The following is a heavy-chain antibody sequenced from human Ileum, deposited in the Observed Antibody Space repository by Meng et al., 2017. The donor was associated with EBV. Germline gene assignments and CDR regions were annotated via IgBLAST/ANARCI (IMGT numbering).Heavy chain of an antibody. D-gene: IGHD3-9*01. CDR3: ARGDILTGYWYYFDY. CDR2: TYYSGST. V-gene: IGHV4-39*07. J-gene: IGHJ4*02. CDR1: GASIRGSRYY. Sequence: LPQQESGPGRVKPAATLSLACTVSGASIRGSRYYWGWIRQPPGKGLEWIGSTYYSGSTNYNPSLKSRVTISVDTSKNQFSLNLSSVTAADTAVYYCARGDILTGYWYYFDYWGQGILVTVSS.